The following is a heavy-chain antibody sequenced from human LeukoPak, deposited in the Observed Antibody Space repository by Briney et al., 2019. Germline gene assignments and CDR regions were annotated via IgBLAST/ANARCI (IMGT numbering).Heavy chain of an antibody. CDR1: GFSFDSYT. CDR3: ATGYCSVVNCRKDY. CDR2: IDSSGGST. D-gene: IGHD2-15*01. Sequence: GGSLRLSCAASGFSFDSYTMNWVRQAPGKGLDWVSGIDSSGGSTYYADALKGRFTISRDNSKNTLFLQMDSLRAEDTAIYYCATGYCSVVNCRKDYWGQGTLVTVSS. V-gene: IGHV3-23*01. J-gene: IGHJ4*02.